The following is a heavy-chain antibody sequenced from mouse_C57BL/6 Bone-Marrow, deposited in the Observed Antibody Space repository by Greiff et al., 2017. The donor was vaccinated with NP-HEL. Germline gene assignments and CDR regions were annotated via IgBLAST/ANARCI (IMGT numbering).Heavy chain of an antibody. Sequence: EVKLVESGGGLVKPGGSLKLSCAASGFTFSDYGMHWVRQAPEKGLEWVAYISSGSSTIYYADTVKGRFTISRDNAKNTLFLQMTSLRSEDTAMYYCARKDGLLRQFAYWGQGTLVTVSA. CDR1: GFTFSDYG. V-gene: IGHV5-17*01. J-gene: IGHJ3*01. CDR3: ARKDGLLRQFAY. CDR2: ISSGSSTI. D-gene: IGHD1-2*01.